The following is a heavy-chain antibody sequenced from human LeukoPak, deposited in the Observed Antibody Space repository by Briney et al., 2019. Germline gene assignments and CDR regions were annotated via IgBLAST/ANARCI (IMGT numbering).Heavy chain of an antibody. Sequence: PGGSLRLSCAASGFTFSSYWMHWVRQAPGKGLVWVSRINSDGSGTSYADSVKGRFTISRDNAKNTLYLQVNSPRAEDTAVYFCARGSMGAWTDYWGQGTLVTVSS. V-gene: IGHV3-74*01. J-gene: IGHJ4*02. D-gene: IGHD1-26*01. CDR2: INSDGSGT. CDR1: GFTFSSYW. CDR3: ARGSMGAWTDY.